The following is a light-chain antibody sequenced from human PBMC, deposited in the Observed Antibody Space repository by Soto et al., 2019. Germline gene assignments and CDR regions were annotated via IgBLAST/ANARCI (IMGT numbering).Light chain of an antibody. CDR3: MQALETPSMYT. CDR2: LGS. V-gene: IGKV2-28*01. Sequence: DIVMTQSPLSLPVTPGEPASISCRSSQSLLHSNGYNYLDWYLQKPGQSPHLLIDLGSNRASGVPDRFSGSGAGTYFTLKISRVEAEDVEVYCCMQALETPSMYTFGQDTKLENK. CDR1: QSLLHSNGYNY. J-gene: IGKJ2*01.